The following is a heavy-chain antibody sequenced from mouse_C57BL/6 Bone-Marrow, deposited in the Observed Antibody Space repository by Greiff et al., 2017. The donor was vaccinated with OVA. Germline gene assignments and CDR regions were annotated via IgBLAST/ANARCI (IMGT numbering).Heavy chain of an antibody. CDR1: GYSFTSYY. Sequence: VQLQQSGPELVKPGASVKISCKASGYSFTSYYIHWVKQRPGQGLEWIGWIYPGSGNTKYNEKFKGKATLTADTSSSTAYMQLSSLTSEDSAVYYCARGATVVDRDWYFDVWGTGTTVTVSS. J-gene: IGHJ1*03. D-gene: IGHD1-1*01. CDR3: ARGATVVDRDWYFDV. V-gene: IGHV1-66*01. CDR2: IYPGSGNT.